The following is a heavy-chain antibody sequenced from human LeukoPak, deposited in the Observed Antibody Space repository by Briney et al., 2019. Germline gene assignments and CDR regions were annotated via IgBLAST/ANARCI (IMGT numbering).Heavy chain of an antibody. CDR2: INAGNGNT. CDR1: GGTFSSYA. J-gene: IGHJ4*02. D-gene: IGHD3-10*01. V-gene: IGHV1-3*01. CDR3: ARFLWFGELGY. Sequence: ASVKVSCKASGGTFSSYAISWVRQAPGQGLEWMGWINAGNGNTKYSQKFQGRVTITRDTSASTAYMELSSLRSEDTAVYYCARFLWFGELGYWGQGTLVTVSS.